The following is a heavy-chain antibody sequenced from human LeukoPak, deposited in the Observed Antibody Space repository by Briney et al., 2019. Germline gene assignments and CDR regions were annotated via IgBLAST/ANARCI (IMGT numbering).Heavy chain of an antibody. J-gene: IGHJ4*02. CDR2: IWRDGSER. D-gene: IGHD1-26*01. Sequence: GGPVILSCVASGFALWCHAMLGVPHATGKAREGVAVIWRDGSERHYADSVKGRFTISRDNSKSTLYLEMNSLRAEDTAVYYCARHGSGTNYFDPLDWWGQGTLVTVSS. CDR1: GFALWCHA. V-gene: IGHV3-33*01. CDR3: ARHGSGTNYFDPLDW.